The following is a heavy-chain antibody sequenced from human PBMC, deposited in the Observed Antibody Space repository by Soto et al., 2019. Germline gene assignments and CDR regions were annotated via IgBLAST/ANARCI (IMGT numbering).Heavy chain of an antibody. V-gene: IGHV3-23*01. CDR2: LTPSGGET. J-gene: IGHJ3*02. CDR3: AHPRGYGVFDAYDI. Sequence: GGSLRLSCVGSGFTFSTYAMSWVRQAPGKGLEWVSALTPSGGETYYADSVKGRFTISRDNSMNALYLQMNSLRIEDTAVYYCAHPRGYGVFDAYDIWGQGTMVTVSS. D-gene: IGHD4-17*01. CDR1: GFTFSTYA.